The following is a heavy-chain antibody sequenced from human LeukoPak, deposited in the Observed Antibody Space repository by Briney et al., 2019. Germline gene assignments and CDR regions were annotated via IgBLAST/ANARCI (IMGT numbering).Heavy chain of an antibody. CDR2: IYSGGST. V-gene: IGHV3-66*02. Sequence: GGSLRLSCAASGFTVSSNYMSWVRQAPGKGLEWVSVIYSGGSTYYADSVKGRFTISSDSSKNTLYLQMNSLRPEDTAVYYCARLYYMDVWGKGTTVTVSS. CDR1: GFTVSSNY. J-gene: IGHJ6*03. CDR3: ARLYYMDV.